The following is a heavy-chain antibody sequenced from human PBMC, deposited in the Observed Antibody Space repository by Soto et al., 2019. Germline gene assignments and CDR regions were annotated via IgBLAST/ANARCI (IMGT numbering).Heavy chain of an antibody. V-gene: IGHV3-30-3*01. CDR2: ISYDGNTQ. Sequence: GGSLSLSCAASGFTLSSYSIHWVRQAPGKGLDWVAVISYDGNTQFYGDSVKGRFIVSRDNSRNTLYLQLNNLQAEDTAVYYCAKVSRPSRISTPDFDYWGQGT. CDR3: AKVSRPSRISTPDFDY. J-gene: IGHJ4*02. CDR1: GFTLSSYS.